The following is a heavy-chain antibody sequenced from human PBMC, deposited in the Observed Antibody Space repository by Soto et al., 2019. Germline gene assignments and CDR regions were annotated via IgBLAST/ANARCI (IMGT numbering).Heavy chain of an antibody. CDR3: ARQVCSVLNPLDY. Sequence: EVQLLESGGGLVQPGGSLRLSCAASGFTFSNFRMNWVRQAPGKGLEWVSHINTRSSTSTATYYADSVRGRITISRDDAKNSLYLEMNGLRVDDTAVYYWARQVCSVLNPLDYWVRGTLVTVSS. CDR2: INTRSSTSTAT. D-gene: IGHD3-10*02. J-gene: IGHJ4*02. CDR1: GFTFSNFR. V-gene: IGHV3-48*01.